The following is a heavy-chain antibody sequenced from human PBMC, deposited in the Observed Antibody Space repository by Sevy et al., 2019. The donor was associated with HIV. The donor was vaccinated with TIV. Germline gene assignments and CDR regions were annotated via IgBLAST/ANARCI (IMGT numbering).Heavy chain of an antibody. CDR3: ARVMRRILWWSLDS. V-gene: IGHV3-72*01. CDR2: IGNKANSYTT. D-gene: IGHD2-21*01. Sequence: EGSLRLSCAASGFTFSDYYMHWVRQAPGKELEWVGRIGNKANSYTTESAASVKGRFTISRDDSKNSLYLQMHSLKTDDTAVYYCARVMRRILWWSLDSWGQGTLVTVSS. J-gene: IGHJ4*02. CDR1: GFTFSDYY.